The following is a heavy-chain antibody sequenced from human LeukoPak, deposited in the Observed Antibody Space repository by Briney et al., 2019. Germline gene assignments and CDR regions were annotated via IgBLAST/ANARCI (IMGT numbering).Heavy chain of an antibody. J-gene: IGHJ5*02. CDR3: AGERASNNYNNWLDP. Sequence: PSETLSLTCAVYGGSFSDYYWTWIRQPPGKGLEWIGDINHSGSANYNPSLKSRVTISVDRSRNQFYLRLSPVTVADTALYYCAGERASNNYNNWLDPWGQGTLVTVSS. V-gene: IGHV4-34*01. CDR2: INHSGSA. CDR1: GGSFSDYY. D-gene: IGHD4-11*01.